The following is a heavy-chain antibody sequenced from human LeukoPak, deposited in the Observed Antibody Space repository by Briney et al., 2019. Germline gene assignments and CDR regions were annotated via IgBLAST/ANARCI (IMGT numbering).Heavy chain of an antibody. J-gene: IGHJ4*02. D-gene: IGHD2/OR15-2a*01. Sequence: GGSLRLSCAASGFTFSDHYLDWVRQAPGKGLEWVGRIRKKVNSYTTEYAATVKGRLTISRDDSKNSLYLQMNSLKTEDTAVYYCARGYCRSTTSCYFDYWGQGTLVTVSS. V-gene: IGHV3-72*01. CDR2: IRKKVNSYTT. CDR1: GFTFSDHY. CDR3: ARGYCRSTTSCYFDY.